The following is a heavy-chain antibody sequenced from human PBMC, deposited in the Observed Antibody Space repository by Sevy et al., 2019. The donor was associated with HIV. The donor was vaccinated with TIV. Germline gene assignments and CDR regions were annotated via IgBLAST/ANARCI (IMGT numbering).Heavy chain of an antibody. Sequence: GGSLRLSCAASGFTFDDYAMHWVRQAPGKGLEWVSGISWNSGSIGYADSVKGRFTISRDNAKNSLYLQMNSLRAEDTALYYCAKDLPDYDILTGYPEAFDYWGQGTLVTVSS. V-gene: IGHV3-9*01. CDR3: AKDLPDYDILTGYPEAFDY. CDR2: ISWNSGSI. CDR1: GFTFDDYA. D-gene: IGHD3-9*01. J-gene: IGHJ4*02.